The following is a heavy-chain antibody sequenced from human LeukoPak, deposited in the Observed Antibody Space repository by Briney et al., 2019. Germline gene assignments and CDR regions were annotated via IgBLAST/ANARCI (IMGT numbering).Heavy chain of an antibody. CDR1: GFTFSTYW. Sequence: PGGSMRLSCAASGFTFSTYWMSWVRQPPGKGLEWVANIKHDGSEKYYVDFVKGRFTISRDNAKNSLYLQMNSLRAEDTAVYYCARDLAGPPQEAFDIWGQGTMVTVSS. CDR2: IKHDGSEK. J-gene: IGHJ3*02. CDR3: ARDLAGPPQEAFDI. V-gene: IGHV3-7*01.